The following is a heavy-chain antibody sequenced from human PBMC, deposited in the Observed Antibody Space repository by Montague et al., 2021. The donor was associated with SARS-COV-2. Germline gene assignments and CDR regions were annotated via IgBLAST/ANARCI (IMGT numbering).Heavy chain of an antibody. Sequence: SETLSLTCTVSGGSITNYYWTWIRQSPGRGLEWIGYMYYSATTNYNPSLKSRVTMSIGTSKNQFSLSLSSVTAADSAVYYCARLRRGTYYVSFDPWGQGALVSVSS. V-gene: IGHV4-59*12. J-gene: IGHJ5*02. D-gene: IGHD1-26*01. CDR2: MYYSATT. CDR1: GGSITNYY. CDR3: ARLRRGTYYVSFDP.